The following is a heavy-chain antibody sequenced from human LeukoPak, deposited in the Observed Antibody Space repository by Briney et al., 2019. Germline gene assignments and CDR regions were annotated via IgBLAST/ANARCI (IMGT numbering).Heavy chain of an antibody. Sequence: GGSLRLSCAASGFTFTNYGMSWVRQAPGKGLEWVSTISGSGGITKNADSVKGRFTISRDNSKNTLYLQMNSLRAEDTAVYYCARVVPAAYGGLDPWGQGTLVTVSS. V-gene: IGHV3-23*01. CDR1: GFTFTNYG. D-gene: IGHD2-2*01. J-gene: IGHJ5*02. CDR3: ARVVPAAYGGLDP. CDR2: ISGSGGIT.